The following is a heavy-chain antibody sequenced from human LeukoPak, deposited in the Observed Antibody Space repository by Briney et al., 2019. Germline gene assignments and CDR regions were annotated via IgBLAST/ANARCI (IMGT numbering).Heavy chain of an antibody. CDR1: GYTFTSYY. CDR3: ATAGAYSGSYYGAFDI. V-gene: IGHV1-46*01. CDR2: INPSGGST. J-gene: IGHJ3*02. D-gene: IGHD1-26*01. Sequence: ASVKVSCKASGYTFTSYYMHWVRQAPGQGLEWMGIINPSGGSTSYAQKFQGRVTMTEDTSTDTAYMELSSLRSEDTAVYYCATAGAYSGSYYGAFDIWGQGTMVTVSS.